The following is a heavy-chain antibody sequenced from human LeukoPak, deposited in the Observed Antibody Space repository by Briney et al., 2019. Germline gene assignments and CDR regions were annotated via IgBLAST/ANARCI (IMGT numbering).Heavy chain of an antibody. V-gene: IGHV4-39*07. J-gene: IGHJ5*02. CDR3: ARALGSSGYGWFDP. CDR2: IYYSETT. D-gene: IGHD3-22*01. CDR1: GGSISSTSYY. Sequence: PSETLSLTCTVSGGSISSTSYYWGWIRQPPGKGLEWIGSIYYSETTDYNPSLKSRVTMSVDTSKNQFSLKLSSVTAADTAVYYCARALGSSGYGWFDPWGQGTLVTVSS.